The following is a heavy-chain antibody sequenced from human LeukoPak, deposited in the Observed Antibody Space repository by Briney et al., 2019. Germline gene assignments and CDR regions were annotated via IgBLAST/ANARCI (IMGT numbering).Heavy chain of an antibody. CDR3: ASAAVAGTVY. J-gene: IGHJ1*01. CDR1: GFTFSNYG. V-gene: IGHV3-48*02. Sequence: PGGSLRLSCAVSGFTFSNYGMNWVRQAPGKGLQWISHISNSGDTIYYADSVKGRFTISRDNARNSLYLQMNSLRDEDTAVYYCASAAVAGTVYWGQGTLVTVSS. CDR2: ISNSGDTI. D-gene: IGHD6-19*01.